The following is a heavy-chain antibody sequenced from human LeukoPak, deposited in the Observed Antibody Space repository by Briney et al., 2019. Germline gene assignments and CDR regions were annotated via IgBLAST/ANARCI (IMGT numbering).Heavy chain of an antibody. Sequence: PSETLSLTCAVYGGSFSGYYWSWIRQPPGKGLEWIGEINHSGSTNYNPSLKSRVTISVDTSKNQFSLKLSSVTAADTAVYYCARALSLRFFDYWGQGTLVTVSS. J-gene: IGHJ4*02. D-gene: IGHD3-10*01. CDR3: ARALSLRFFDY. CDR2: INHSGST. CDR1: GGSFSGYY. V-gene: IGHV4-34*01.